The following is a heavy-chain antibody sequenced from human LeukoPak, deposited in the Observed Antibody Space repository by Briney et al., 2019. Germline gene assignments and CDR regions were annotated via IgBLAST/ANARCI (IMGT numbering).Heavy chain of an antibody. V-gene: IGHV1-2*02. CDR3: ARPVGETYYDFWSGSQGGDAFDI. D-gene: IGHD3-3*01. CDR2: INPNSGGT. CDR1: GYTFTGYY. J-gene: IGHJ3*02. Sequence: ASVKVSCKASGYTFTGYYMHWVRQAPGQGLEWMGWINPNSGGTNYAQKFQGRVTMTRDTSISTAYMELSRLRSDDTAVYYCARPVGETYYDFWSGSQGGDAFDIWGQGTMVTVSS.